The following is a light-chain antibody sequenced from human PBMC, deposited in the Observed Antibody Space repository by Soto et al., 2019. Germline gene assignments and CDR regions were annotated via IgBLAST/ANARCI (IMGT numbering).Light chain of an antibody. CDR1: QRVSSY. CDR3: QQRSNWPT. Sequence: EIVLTQSPATLSLSPGERATLSCRASQRVSSYLAWYQQKPGQAPRLLIYGASTRATGIPARFSGSGSGTDFTLTISSLEPEDFAVYHCQQRSNWPTFGQGTKVDI. CDR2: GAS. V-gene: IGKV3-11*01. J-gene: IGKJ1*01.